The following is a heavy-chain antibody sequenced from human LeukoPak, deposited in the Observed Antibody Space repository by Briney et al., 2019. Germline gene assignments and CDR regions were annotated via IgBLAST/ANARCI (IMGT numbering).Heavy chain of an antibody. J-gene: IGHJ4*02. CDR1: GGSFSGYY. D-gene: IGHD3-10*01. Sequence: SETLSLTCAVYGGSFSGYYWSWIRQPPGKGLEWIGEINHSGSTNYNPSLKSRVTISVDTSKNQFSLKLSSVTAADTAVYYCVRLYRGVDYWGQGTLVTVSS. V-gene: IGHV4-34*01. CDR2: INHSGST. CDR3: VRLYRGVDY.